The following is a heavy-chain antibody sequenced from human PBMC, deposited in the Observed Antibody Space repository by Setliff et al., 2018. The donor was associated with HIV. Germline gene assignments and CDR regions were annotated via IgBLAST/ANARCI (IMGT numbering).Heavy chain of an antibody. D-gene: IGHD1-1*01. V-gene: IGHV4-38-2*01. Sequence: SETLSLTCAVSGYSIRSGYYWGWIRQSPWKGLEWIGTMFRTGTSYYNPSLTSRVTISQDTSKNQFSLELTSVTAADTAVYYCATVDGTRYLDYWGQGKLVTVSS. CDR3: ATVDGTRYLDY. CDR1: GYSIRSGYY. J-gene: IGHJ4*02. CDR2: MFRTGTS.